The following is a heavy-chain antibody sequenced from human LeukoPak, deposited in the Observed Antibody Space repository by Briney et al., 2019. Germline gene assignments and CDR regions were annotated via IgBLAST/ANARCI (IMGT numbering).Heavy chain of an antibody. CDR1: GGSVSSSSYY. Sequence: SETLSLTCTVSGGSVSSSSYYWGWIRQPPGKGLEWIGSIYYSGSTYYNPSLKSRVTISVDTSKNQFSLKPSSVTAADTAVYYCARSMTTVVTPYIDDWGQGTLVTVSS. D-gene: IGHD4-23*01. V-gene: IGHV4-39*01. CDR3: ARSMTTVVTPYIDD. CDR2: IYYSGST. J-gene: IGHJ4*02.